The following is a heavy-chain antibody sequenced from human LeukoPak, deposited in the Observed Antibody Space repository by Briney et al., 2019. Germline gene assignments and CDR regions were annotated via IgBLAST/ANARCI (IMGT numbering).Heavy chain of an antibody. D-gene: IGHD3-22*01. CDR1: GFTFSSYA. Sequence: GGSLRLSCAASGFTFSSYAISWFRQAPGKGLEWVSAISGSGGSTYYADSVKGRFTISRDNSKNTLYLQMNSLRAEDTAVYYCAKYHGSGYYWDSYYFDYWGQGTLVTVSS. CDR3: AKYHGSGYYWDSYYFDY. J-gene: IGHJ4*02. CDR2: ISGSGGST. V-gene: IGHV3-23*01.